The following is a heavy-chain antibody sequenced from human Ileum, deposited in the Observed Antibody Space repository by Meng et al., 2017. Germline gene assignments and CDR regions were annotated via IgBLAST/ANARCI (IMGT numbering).Heavy chain of an antibody. Sequence: VQLVQSGAWVKKPGASVKVSCKASGYTFTSYGISWVRQAPGQGLEYMGWISGYNGNTNYVEKFQGRVTMTTDTSTRTAYMELRSLRSDDTAVYYCARRSSGYQAGLNLNDYWGQGTLVTVSS. CDR3: ARRSSGYQAGLNLNDY. D-gene: IGHD3-22*01. J-gene: IGHJ4*02. CDR1: GYTFTSYG. V-gene: IGHV1-18*01. CDR2: ISGYNGNT.